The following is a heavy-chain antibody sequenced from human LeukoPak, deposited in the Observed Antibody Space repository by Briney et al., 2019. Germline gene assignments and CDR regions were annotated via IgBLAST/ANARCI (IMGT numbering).Heavy chain of an antibody. Sequence: SETLSLTCTVSGGSISSYYWSWIRQPPGKGLEWIGYIYYSGSTNYNPSLKSRVTISVDTSKNQFSLKLSSVTAADPAVYYCARAQRGYCSSTSCYYAWFDPWGQGTLVTVSS. CDR2: IYYSGST. J-gene: IGHJ5*02. D-gene: IGHD2-2*01. V-gene: IGHV4-59*01. CDR1: GGSISSYY. CDR3: ARAQRGYCSSTSCYYAWFDP.